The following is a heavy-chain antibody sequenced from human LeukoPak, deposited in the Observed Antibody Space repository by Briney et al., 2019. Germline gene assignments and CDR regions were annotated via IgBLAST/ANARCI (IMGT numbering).Heavy chain of an antibody. D-gene: IGHD3-3*01. CDR2: ISGSGGST. CDR3: AKDDGYDFWSGYLFDY. J-gene: IGHJ4*02. CDR1: GFTFSSYA. V-gene: IGHV3-23*01. Sequence: PGGSLRLSCAASGFTFSSYAMSWVRQAPGKGLEWVSAISGSGGSTYYADSVKGRFTISRDNSKNTLYLQMNSLRAEDTAVYYCAKDDGYDFWSGYLFDYWGQGTLVTVSS.